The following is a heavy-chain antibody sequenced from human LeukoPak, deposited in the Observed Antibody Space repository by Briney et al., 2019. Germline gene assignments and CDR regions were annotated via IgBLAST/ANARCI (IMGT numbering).Heavy chain of an antibody. V-gene: IGHV3-53*01. CDR3: ARRAGAYSHPYDY. CDR1: GFTVSSNS. D-gene: IGHD4/OR15-4a*01. J-gene: IGHJ4*02. Sequence: NPGGSLRLSCTVSGFTVSSNSMSWVRQAPGRGLKWVSFIYSDNTHYSDSVKGRFTISRDNSKNTLYLQMNSLRAEDTAVYYCARRAGAYSHPYDYWGQGTLVTVSS. CDR2: IYSDNT.